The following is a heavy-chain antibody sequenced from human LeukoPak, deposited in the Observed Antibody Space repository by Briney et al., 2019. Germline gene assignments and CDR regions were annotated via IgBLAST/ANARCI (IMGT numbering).Heavy chain of an antibody. CDR2: ISGSSLST. D-gene: IGHD4-17*01. Sequence: GGSLRLSCAASGFTFSNYVMSWVRQVPGKGLEWVSSISGSSLSTYYADPVKGRFTISRDNSKNTLYLQMNSLRAEDTAIYYCAKGQRNLKTVLDASDMWGQGTVVTVS. CDR3: AKGQRNLKTVLDASDM. CDR1: GFTFSNYV. J-gene: IGHJ3*02. V-gene: IGHV3-23*01.